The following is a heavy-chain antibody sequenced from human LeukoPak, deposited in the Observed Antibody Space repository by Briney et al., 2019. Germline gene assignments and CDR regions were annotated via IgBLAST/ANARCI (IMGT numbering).Heavy chain of an antibody. J-gene: IGHJ4*02. V-gene: IGHV3-23*01. Sequence: GGSLRLSCAASGFTFSSYAMSWVRQAPGKGLEWVSAISGSGGSTYYADSVKGQFTISRDNSKNTLYLQMNSLRAEDTAVYYCAKHLLDSSGYYFFIYFDYWGQGTLVTVSS. CDR2: ISGSGGST. CDR3: AKHLLDSSGYYFFIYFDY. D-gene: IGHD3-22*01. CDR1: GFTFSSYA.